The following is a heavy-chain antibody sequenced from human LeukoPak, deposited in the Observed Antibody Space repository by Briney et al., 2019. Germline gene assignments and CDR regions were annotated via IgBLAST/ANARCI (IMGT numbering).Heavy chain of an antibody. V-gene: IGHV4-59*08. J-gene: IGHJ6*02. D-gene: IGHD7-27*01. CDR3: ARPEYWGPALGGYHYYDMDV. Sequence: SETLSLTCTVSGGSISSYYWSCIRQPPGKGLEWIGYIYYSGSTNYNPSLKSRVTISVDTSKNQFSLNLSSVTAADTAVYYCARPEYWGPALGGYHYYDMDVWGQGTTVTVSS. CDR1: GGSISSYY. CDR2: IYYSGST.